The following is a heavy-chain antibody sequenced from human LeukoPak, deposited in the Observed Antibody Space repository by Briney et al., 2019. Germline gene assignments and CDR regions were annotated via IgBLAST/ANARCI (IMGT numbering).Heavy chain of an antibody. CDR1: GFTFSNYW. CDR2: ISSSSSYI. CDR3: ARDLANQLDDY. Sequence: GGSLRLSCAASGFTFSNYWMSWVRQAPGKGLEWVSSISSSSSYIYYADSVKGRFTISRDNAKNSLYLQMNSLRAEDTAVYYCARDLANQLDDYWGQGTLVTVSS. J-gene: IGHJ4*02. D-gene: IGHD2-2*01. V-gene: IGHV3-21*01.